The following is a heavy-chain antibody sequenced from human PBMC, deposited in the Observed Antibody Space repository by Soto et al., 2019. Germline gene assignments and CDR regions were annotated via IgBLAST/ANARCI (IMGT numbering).Heavy chain of an antibody. CDR1: GFTFSSYV. J-gene: IGHJ4*02. D-gene: IGHD6-19*01. V-gene: IGHV3-23*01. CDR3: ASRGIAVAGESYYFDY. Sequence: PGGSLRLSCAASGFTFSSYVMSWVRQAPGKGLEWVSSISGSGGSTYYADSVKGRFTISRDNAKSSLYLQMNSLRAEDTAVYYCASRGIAVAGESYYFDYWGQGTLVTVSS. CDR2: ISGSGGST.